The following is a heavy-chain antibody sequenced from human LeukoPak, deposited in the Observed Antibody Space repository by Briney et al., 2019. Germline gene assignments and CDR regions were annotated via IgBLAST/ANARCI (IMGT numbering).Heavy chain of an antibody. CDR1: GFTFSNAW. CDR3: AKDVKSDGVWDIDH. J-gene: IGHJ4*02. CDR2: IYGSGEGQT. V-gene: IGHV3-23*01. D-gene: IGHD3-16*01. Sequence: GGPLRLSCAASGFTFSNAWMSWVRQAPGKGLEWVSGIYGSGEGQTFYADSVRGRFTILRDDSRNLVFLHMDNLRVEDTALYYCAKDVKSDGVWDIDHWGQGTLVTVSS.